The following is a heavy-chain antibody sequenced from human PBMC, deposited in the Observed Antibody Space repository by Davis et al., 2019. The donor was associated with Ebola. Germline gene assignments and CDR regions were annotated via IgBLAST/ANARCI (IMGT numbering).Heavy chain of an antibody. J-gene: IGHJ4*02. Sequence: GGSLRLSCEGSGYTFANYRIAWVRLLPGKGLEWMGTIHPGDSETRYSPSFQGQVTISADKSINTAYLQWSGLEASDTAVYYCARRNYYGSGSQYSHFDYWGQGTLVTVSS. CDR3: ARRNYYGSGSQYSHFDY. CDR1: GYTFANYR. D-gene: IGHD3-10*01. CDR2: IHPGDSET. V-gene: IGHV5-51*01.